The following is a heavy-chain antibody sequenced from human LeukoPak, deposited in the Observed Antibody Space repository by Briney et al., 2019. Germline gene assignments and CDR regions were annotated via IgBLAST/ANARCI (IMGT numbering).Heavy chain of an antibody. D-gene: IGHD3-22*01. V-gene: IGHV3-30*03. CDR2: IPDDGSNK. Sequence: GGSLRLSCAASGFTFSSYGMHWVRQAPGKGLEWVAVIPDDGSNKYYADSVKGRFTISRDNSKSTLYLQMNSLRDEDTAVYYCARSTYYYDSSGYLYPSFFDYWGQGNLVTVSS. CDR1: GFTFSSYG. J-gene: IGHJ4*02. CDR3: ARSTYYYDSSGYLYPSFFDY.